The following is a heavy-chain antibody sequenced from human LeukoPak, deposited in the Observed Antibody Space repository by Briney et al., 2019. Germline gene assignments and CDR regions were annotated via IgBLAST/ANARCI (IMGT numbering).Heavy chain of an antibody. CDR1: GGSFSGYY. CDR3: ARGGGYSSGWYTVYYFDY. V-gene: IGHV4-34*01. CDR2: FNHSGST. D-gene: IGHD6-19*01. Sequence: SETLSLTCAVYGGSFSGYYWSWIRQPPGKGLEWIGEFNHSGSTNYNPSLKSRVTISVDTSKNQFSLKLSSVTAADTAAYYCARGGGYSSGWYTVYYFDYWGQGTLVTVSS. J-gene: IGHJ4*02.